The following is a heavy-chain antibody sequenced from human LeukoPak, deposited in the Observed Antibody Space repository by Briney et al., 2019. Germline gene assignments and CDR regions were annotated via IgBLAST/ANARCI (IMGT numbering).Heavy chain of an antibody. D-gene: IGHD3-16*01. V-gene: IGHV1-2*02. J-gene: IGHJ6*03. CDR1: GYTFTGYY. Sequence: ASVKVSCKASGYTFTGYYMHWVRQAPGQGLECMGWINPNSGGTNYAQKFQGRVTMTRDTSISTAYMELSRLRSDDTAVYYCATRPGGPYYYYMDVWGKGTTVTVSS. CDR2: INPNSGGT. CDR3: ATRPGGPYYYYMDV.